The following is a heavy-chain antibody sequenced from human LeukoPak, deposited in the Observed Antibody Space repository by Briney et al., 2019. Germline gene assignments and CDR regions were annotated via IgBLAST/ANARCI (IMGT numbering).Heavy chain of an antibody. D-gene: IGHD6-6*01. CDR2: IYYSGST. CDR3: ARVAARDNYYYYYMDV. V-gene: IGHV4-59*01. J-gene: IGHJ6*03. Sequence: KPSETLSLTCTVSGGSISSYYWSWIRQPPGKGLEWIGYIYYSGSTSYNPSLKSRVTISVDTSKNQFSLKLSSVTAADTAVYYCARVAARDNYYYYYMDVWGKGTAVTVSS. CDR1: GGSISSYY.